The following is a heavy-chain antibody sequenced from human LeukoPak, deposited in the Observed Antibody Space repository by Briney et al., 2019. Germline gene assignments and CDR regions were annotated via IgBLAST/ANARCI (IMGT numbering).Heavy chain of an antibody. Sequence: GASVKVSCKXSGYTFTDYYIHWVRQAPGQGLEWMGWIVPNSGGTNYAQKFRGRVTMTRDTSISTAYMELNRLRYDDTAVYYCATLGATSFDYWGQGTLVTVSS. CDR3: ATLGATSFDY. CDR1: GYTFTDYY. V-gene: IGHV1-2*02. CDR2: IVPNSGGT. D-gene: IGHD1-26*01. J-gene: IGHJ4*02.